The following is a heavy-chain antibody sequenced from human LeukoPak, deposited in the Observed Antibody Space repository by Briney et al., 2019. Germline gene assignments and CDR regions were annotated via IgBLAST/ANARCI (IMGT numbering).Heavy chain of an antibody. D-gene: IGHD1-1*01. CDR3: STGYGIDNYFDS. J-gene: IGHJ4*02. V-gene: IGHV3-15*01. Sequence: PGGSLRLSCAASGFTFSNTWMSWVRQAPGKGLEWVGRIKSKTGGGTTDYAAPVKGRFTISRDDSKNTLYLQMNSLETEDTAVYYCSTGYGIDNYFDSWGQGTLVTVSS. CDR1: GFTFSNTW. CDR2: IKSKTGGGTT.